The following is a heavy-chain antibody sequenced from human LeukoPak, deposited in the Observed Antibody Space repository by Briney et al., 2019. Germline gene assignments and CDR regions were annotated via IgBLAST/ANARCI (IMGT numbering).Heavy chain of an antibody. CDR2: ISGSGYST. J-gene: IGHJ4*02. D-gene: IGHD2-15*01. CDR3: ARGVVVVAAALDY. V-gene: IGHV3-23*01. Sequence: PGGSLRLSCAASGFTFSSYAMSWVRQAPGKGLEWVSVISGSGYSTYYADSVKGRFTISRDNAKNSLYLQMNSLRAEDTAVYYCARGVVVVAAALDYWGQGTLVTVSS. CDR1: GFTFSSYA.